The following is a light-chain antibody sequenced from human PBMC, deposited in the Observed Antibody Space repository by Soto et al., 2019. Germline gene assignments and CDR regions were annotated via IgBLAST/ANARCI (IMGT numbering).Light chain of an antibody. CDR3: QQYDKLLFT. CDR1: QDISNY. CDR2: DAS. V-gene: IGKV1-33*01. Sequence: DIQMTQSPSSLSASVGDRVTITCQASQDISNYLNWYQQKPGKAPKLLIYDASNLETGVPPRFSGSGSGTDLTFTISSLQPEDIASYYCQQYDKLLFTFGPGTKVDIK. J-gene: IGKJ3*01.